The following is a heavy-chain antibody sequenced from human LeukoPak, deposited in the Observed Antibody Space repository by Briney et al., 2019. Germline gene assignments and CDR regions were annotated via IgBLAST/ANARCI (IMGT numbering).Heavy chain of an antibody. CDR2: INHSGST. CDR1: GGSFSGYY. J-gene: IGHJ5*02. V-gene: IGHV4-34*01. D-gene: IGHD3-3*01. Sequence: SETLSLTCAVYGGSFSGYYWSWIRQPPGKGLEWIGEINHSGSTNYNPSLKSRVTISVDTSKNQFSLKLSSVTAADTAVYYCARRKTYDFWSGYPYNWFDPWGQGTLVTVSS. CDR3: ARRKTYDFWSGYPYNWFDP.